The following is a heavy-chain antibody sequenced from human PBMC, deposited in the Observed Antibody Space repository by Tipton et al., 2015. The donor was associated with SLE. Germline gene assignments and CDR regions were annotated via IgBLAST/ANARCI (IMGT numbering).Heavy chain of an antibody. J-gene: IGHJ4*02. CDR2: ISYDGSNK. V-gene: IGHV3-30-3*01. D-gene: IGHD3-22*01. CDR1: GFTFSSYA. Sequence: SLRLSCAASGFTFSSYAMHWVRQAPGKGLEWVAVISYDGSNKYYADSGKGRFTISRDNSKNTLYLQMNSLRAEDTAVYYCARDLDGYDSSGLLGYWGQGTLVTVSS. CDR3: ARDLDGYDSSGLLGY.